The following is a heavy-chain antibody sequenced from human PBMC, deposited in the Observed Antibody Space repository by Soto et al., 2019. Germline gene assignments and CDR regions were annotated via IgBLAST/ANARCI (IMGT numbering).Heavy chain of an antibody. CDR3: AKDMGEVGATRGVFDY. CDR2: ISWDGGST. Sequence: GGSLRLSCAASGFTFDDYTMHWVRQAPGKGLEWVSLISWDGGSTYYADSVKGRFTISRDNSKNSLYLQMNSLRTEDTALYYCAKDMGEVGATRGVFDYWGQGTLVTVSS. CDR1: GFTFDDYT. J-gene: IGHJ4*02. V-gene: IGHV3-43*01. D-gene: IGHD1-26*01.